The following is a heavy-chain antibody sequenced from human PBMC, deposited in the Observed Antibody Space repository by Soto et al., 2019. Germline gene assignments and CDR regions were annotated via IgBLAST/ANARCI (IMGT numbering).Heavy chain of an antibody. D-gene: IGHD2-15*01. CDR3: ARRRGGGNCSGGSCYPSFFDY. J-gene: IGHJ4*02. CDR2: ISAYNGNT. CDR1: GYTFTSYD. Sequence: QVQLVQSGAEVKKPGASVKVSCKASGYTFTSYDISWVRQAPGQGLEWMGWISAYNGNTNYAQKFQGRVTMTTDTSTSTAYMELRSLRSDDTAVYYCARRRGGGNCSGGSCYPSFFDYWGQGTLVTVSS. V-gene: IGHV1-18*01.